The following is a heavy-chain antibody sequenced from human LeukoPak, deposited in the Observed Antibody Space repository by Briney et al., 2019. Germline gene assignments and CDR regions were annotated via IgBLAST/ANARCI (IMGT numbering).Heavy chain of an antibody. V-gene: IGHV3-30*04. CDR2: ISYGGSNK. CDR1: GFTFSSYA. CDR3: ARDPYCSGGSCTAGFDY. J-gene: IGHJ4*02. Sequence: GGTLRLSCAASGFTFSSYAMHCVRQAPGKGLEGVAVISYGGSNKYYADSVKGRFTISRDNSKNTLYLQMNSLRAEDTAVDYCARDPYCSGGSCTAGFDYWGQGTLVTVSS. D-gene: IGHD2-15*01.